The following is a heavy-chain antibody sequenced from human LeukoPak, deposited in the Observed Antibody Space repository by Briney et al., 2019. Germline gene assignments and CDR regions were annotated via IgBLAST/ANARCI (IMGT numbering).Heavy chain of an antibody. Sequence: QSGGSLRLSCAASGFTFGSYTMTWVRQAPGKGLEWVSVISGSGGTTNYADSVKGRFTISRDNSKNMLYLQMNSLRAEDTAVYYCAKGRTGYIPDYWGQGTPVTVSS. V-gene: IGHV3-23*01. J-gene: IGHJ4*02. D-gene: IGHD6-13*01. CDR1: GFTFGSYT. CDR2: ISGSGGTT. CDR3: AKGRTGYIPDY.